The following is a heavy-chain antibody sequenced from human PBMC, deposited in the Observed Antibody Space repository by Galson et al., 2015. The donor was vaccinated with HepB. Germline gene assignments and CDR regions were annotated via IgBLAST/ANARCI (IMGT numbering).Heavy chain of an antibody. D-gene: IGHD3-9*01. J-gene: IGHJ6*02. CDR1: GYTFTSYA. Sequence: SLKVSCKASGYTFTSYAMNWVRQAPGQGLEWMGWINTNTGNPTYAQGFTGRFVFSLDTSVSTAYLQISSLKAEDTAVYYCARDGTRDFDGYYYYGMDVWGQGTTVTVSS. CDR3: ARDGTRDFDGYYYYGMDV. V-gene: IGHV7-4-1*02. CDR2: INTNTGNP.